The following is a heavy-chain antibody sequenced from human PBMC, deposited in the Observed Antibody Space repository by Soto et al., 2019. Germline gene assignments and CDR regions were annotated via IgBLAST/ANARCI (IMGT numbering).Heavy chain of an antibody. CDR3: SRHYCSGGSCYYYGMDV. D-gene: IGHD2-15*01. CDR1: GGSISSSGHY. V-gene: IGHV4-39*01. J-gene: IGHJ6*02. CDR2: IHYCGDA. Sequence: SETLSLTCTVSGGSISSSGHYWGWVRQPPGKGLELIGTIHYCGDAYFYPSLKCRVSISVDMSKSQFSLKLNSLTAADTALYYCSRHYCSGGSCYYYGMDVWGQGTTVTVSS.